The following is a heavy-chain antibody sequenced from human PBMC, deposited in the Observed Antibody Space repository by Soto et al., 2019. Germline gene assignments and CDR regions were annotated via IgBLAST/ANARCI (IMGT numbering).Heavy chain of an antibody. CDR3: ARVFDSSGYSP. D-gene: IGHD3-22*01. V-gene: IGHV4-39*01. Sequence: QLQLQESGPGLVKPSETLSLTCTVSGGSISSSSYYWGWIRQPPGKGLEWIGSIYYSGSTYYNPSLKSRVTISVDTSKNQFSLKLSSVTAADTAVYYCARVFDSSGYSPWGQGTLVTVSS. J-gene: IGHJ5*02. CDR2: IYYSGST. CDR1: GGSISSSSYY.